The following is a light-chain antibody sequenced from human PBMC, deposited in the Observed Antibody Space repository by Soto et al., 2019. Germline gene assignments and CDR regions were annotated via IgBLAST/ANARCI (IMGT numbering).Light chain of an antibody. Sequence: QSALTQPASVTGSPGQSITISCTGTSSDVGGYNYVSWYQQHPGKAPKLMIYDVSNRPSGVSNRFSGSKSGNTASLTISGLQAEDEADYYCSSYTSSSTLPLFGTGTKVTVL. CDR3: SSYTSSSTLPL. V-gene: IGLV2-14*01. J-gene: IGLJ1*01. CDR2: DVS. CDR1: SSDVGGYNY.